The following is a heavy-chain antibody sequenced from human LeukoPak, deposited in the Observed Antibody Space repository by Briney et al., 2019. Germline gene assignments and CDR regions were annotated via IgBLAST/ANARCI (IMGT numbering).Heavy chain of an antibody. CDR2: IYTSGST. CDR1: GGSISSYY. Sequence: SETLSLACTVSGGSISSYYWSWIRQPARKGLEWIGRIYTSGSTNYNPSLKSRVTMSVDTSKNQFSLKLSSVTAADTAVYYCARDLTVRGAPTVNYMDVWGKGTTVTISS. J-gene: IGHJ6*03. D-gene: IGHD3-10*01. CDR3: ARDLTVRGAPTVNYMDV. V-gene: IGHV4-4*07.